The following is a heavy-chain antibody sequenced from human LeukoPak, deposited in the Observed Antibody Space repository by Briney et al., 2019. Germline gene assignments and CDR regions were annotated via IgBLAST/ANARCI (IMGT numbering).Heavy chain of an antibody. CDR2: IVPIFGTA. CDR3: ARDPSYCGGDCSDY. D-gene: IGHD2-21*01. J-gene: IGHJ4*02. Sequence: SVKVSCKASGGTFSSYAISWVRQAPGQGLEWMGGIVPIFGTANYAQKFQGRVTITADESTSTAYMELSSLRSEDTAVYYCARDPSYCGGDCSDYWGQGTLVTVSS. V-gene: IGHV1-69*13. CDR1: GGTFSSYA.